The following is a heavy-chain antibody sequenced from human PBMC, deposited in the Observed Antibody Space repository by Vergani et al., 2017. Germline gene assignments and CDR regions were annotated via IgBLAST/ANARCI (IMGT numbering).Heavy chain of an antibody. CDR3: AGFGRAGSVHTRMWALDY. D-gene: IGHD3-16*01. CDR2: INHSGST. Sequence: QVQLQQWGAGLLKPSETLSLTCAVYGGSFSGYYWSWIRQPPGKGLEGIGEINHSGSTNYNPSLKSRVTISVDTSKNQFSLELSSVTAADTAVYYCAGFGRAGSVHTRMWALDYWGQGTLVTVSS. CDR1: GGSFSGYY. V-gene: IGHV4-34*01. J-gene: IGHJ4*02.